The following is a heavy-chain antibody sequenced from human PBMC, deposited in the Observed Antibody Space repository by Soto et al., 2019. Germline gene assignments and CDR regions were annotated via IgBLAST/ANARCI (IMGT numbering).Heavy chain of an antibody. V-gene: IGHV3-23*01. J-gene: IGHJ4*02. CDR1: GFTFSSYA. Sequence: GGSLRLSCAASGFTFSSYAMCWVRQAPGKGLEWVSVISGSGGSKYYADSVKGRFTISRDNSKNTLYLQMNSLRAEDTAVYYCAKDPPGQSSSGWYPNYVDYWGQGTLVTVSS. D-gene: IGHD6-19*01. CDR3: AKDPPGQSSSGWYPNYVDY. CDR2: ISGSGGSK.